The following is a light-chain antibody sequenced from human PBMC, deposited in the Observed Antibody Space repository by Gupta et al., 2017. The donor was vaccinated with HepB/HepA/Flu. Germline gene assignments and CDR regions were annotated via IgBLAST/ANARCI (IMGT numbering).Light chain of an antibody. J-gene: IGKJ1*01. Sequence: EIVLTQSPGTLSLSPGERATLSCRASQSVSSSYSAWYQQKPGQAPRLLVFGASTRATGIPDRFSGSGSGTDFTLTISRLEPEDFAVYYCQQDGNSPWTFGQGTKVEIK. CDR2: GAS. CDR3: QQDGNSPWT. CDR1: QSVSSSY. V-gene: IGKV3-20*01.